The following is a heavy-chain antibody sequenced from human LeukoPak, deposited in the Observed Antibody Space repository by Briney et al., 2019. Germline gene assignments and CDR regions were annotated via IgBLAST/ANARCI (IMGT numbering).Heavy chain of an antibody. Sequence: GSLRVPCAASGFTFSSYDMHWVRQATGKGLEWVSGIGKAGDTYYSGSVKGRFTISRENAKNSLYLEMNSLRAGDTAVYYCTRGTAGFAGWGQGTLVTVSS. J-gene: IGHJ4*02. D-gene: IGHD6-13*01. CDR3: TRGTAGFAG. CDR1: GFTFSSYD. CDR2: IGKAGDT. V-gene: IGHV3-13*04.